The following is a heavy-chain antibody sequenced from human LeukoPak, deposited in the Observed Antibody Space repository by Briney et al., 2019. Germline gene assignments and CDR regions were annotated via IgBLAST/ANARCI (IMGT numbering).Heavy chain of an antibody. D-gene: IGHD3-22*01. V-gene: IGHV1-8*01. J-gene: IGHJ4*02. CDR1: GYTFTSYD. CDR2: INPNSGNT. Sequence: ASVKVSCKASGYTFTSYDINWVRQATGQGLEWMGWINPNSGNTGYAQKFQGRVTMTRNTSISTAYMELSSLRSEDTAVYYCARVPYYYDSSGYYLPSDYWGQGTLVTVSS. CDR3: ARVPYYYDSSGYYLPSDY.